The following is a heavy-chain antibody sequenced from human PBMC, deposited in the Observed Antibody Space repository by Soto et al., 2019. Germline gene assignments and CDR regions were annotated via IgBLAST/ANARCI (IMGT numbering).Heavy chain of an antibody. J-gene: IGHJ4*02. CDR3: ARDQRPSYGSGSTFAY. D-gene: IGHD3-10*01. V-gene: IGHV3-30*04. CDR2: ISYDGRNK. Sequence: GGSLRLSCAASGFTFSIYAMHWVRQAPGKGLEWVAVISYDGRNKYYADSVKGRITISGDNSKNTLYLQMNSLRAEDTAIFYCARDQRPSYGSGSTFAYWGKGTLVPVYS. CDR1: GFTFSIYA.